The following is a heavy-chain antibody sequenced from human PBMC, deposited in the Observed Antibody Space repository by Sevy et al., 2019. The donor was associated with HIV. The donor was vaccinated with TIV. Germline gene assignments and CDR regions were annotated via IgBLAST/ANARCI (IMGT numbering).Heavy chain of an antibody. D-gene: IGHD6-13*01. CDR1: GFTFSSYS. J-gene: IGHJ4*02. CDR2: ISSSSSYI. V-gene: IGHV3-21*01. CDR3: ARDAFGGDIAAAGTGED. Sequence: GGSLRLSCAASGFTFSSYSMNWVRQAPGKGLEWVSSISSSSSYIYYADSVKGRFTISRDNAKNSLYLQMNSLRAEDTAVYYCARDAFGGDIAAAGTGEDWGQGTMVTVSS.